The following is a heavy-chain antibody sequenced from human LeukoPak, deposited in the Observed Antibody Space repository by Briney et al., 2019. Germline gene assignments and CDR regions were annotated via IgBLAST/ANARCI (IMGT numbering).Heavy chain of an antibody. CDR3: AKGRRRGYAYGTIDS. D-gene: IGHD5-18*01. V-gene: IGHV3-43*01. Sequence: QAGGSLRLSCAASGFTFDYFTMYWVRQSPGKGLEWVSLISLDGNNAYYADSVRGRFTISRDNSKNFLSLQMNSLTSEDTALYYCAKGRRRGYAYGTIDSWGQGTLVTVSS. J-gene: IGHJ4*02. CDR2: ISLDGNNA. CDR1: GFTFDYFT.